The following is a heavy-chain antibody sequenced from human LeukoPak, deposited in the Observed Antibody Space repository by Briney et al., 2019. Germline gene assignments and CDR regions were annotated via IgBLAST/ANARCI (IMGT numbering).Heavy chain of an antibody. V-gene: IGHV4-31*03. D-gene: IGHD1-26*01. CDR3: ARVRSGSYFPHRIDY. J-gene: IGHJ4*02. CDR1: GGSISSGGYY. Sequence: SETLSLTCTVSGGSISSGGYYWSWIRQHPGKGLEWIGYIYYSGSTYYNPSLKGRVTISVDTSKNQFSLKLSSVTAADTAVYYCARVRSGSYFPHRIDYWGQGTLVTVSS. CDR2: IYYSGST.